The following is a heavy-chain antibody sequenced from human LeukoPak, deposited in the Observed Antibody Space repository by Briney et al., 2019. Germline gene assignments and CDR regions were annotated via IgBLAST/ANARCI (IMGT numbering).Heavy chain of an antibody. V-gene: IGHV4-39*07. J-gene: IGHJ5*02. D-gene: IGHD5-18*01. CDR1: GGSISSSPYY. CDR3: AKGAGGFSYYNWFDP. Sequence: SEALSLTCTVSGGSISSSPYYWGWIRQPPGKGLEWIGSIYYSGTTHYSPSLESRVTISVDTSKNQFSLKLASVTAADTAIYYCAKGAGGFSYYNWFDPWGQGTLVTVSS. CDR2: IYYSGTT.